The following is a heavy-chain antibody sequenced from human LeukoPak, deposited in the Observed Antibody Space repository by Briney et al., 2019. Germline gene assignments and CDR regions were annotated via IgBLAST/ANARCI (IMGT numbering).Heavy chain of an antibody. CDR3: ASLGRDGYNPFDY. CDR2: MNPNSGNT. CDR1: GYTFTGYY. D-gene: IGHD5-24*01. Sequence: ASVKVSCKASGYTFTGYYMHWVRQAPGQGLEWMGWMNPNSGNTGYAQKFQGRVTMTRNTSISTAYMELSSLRSEDTAVYYCASLGRDGYNPFDYWGQGTLVTVSS. V-gene: IGHV1-8*02. J-gene: IGHJ4*02.